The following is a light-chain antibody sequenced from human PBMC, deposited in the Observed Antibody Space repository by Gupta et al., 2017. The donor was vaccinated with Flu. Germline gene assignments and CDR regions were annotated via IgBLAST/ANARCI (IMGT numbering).Light chain of an antibody. CDR1: SSDVGGYKY. V-gene: IGLV2-14*01. J-gene: IGLJ3*02. CDR2: EVS. Sequence: QSALTQPASVSGSPGQSITISCTGTSSDVGGYKYVSWYQQHPGKVPKVMIYEVSNRPSGVSNRFSGSKSGNTATLTISGLQAEDEADYYCSSYTSSSTLVFGGGTKLTVL. CDR3: SSYTSSSTLV.